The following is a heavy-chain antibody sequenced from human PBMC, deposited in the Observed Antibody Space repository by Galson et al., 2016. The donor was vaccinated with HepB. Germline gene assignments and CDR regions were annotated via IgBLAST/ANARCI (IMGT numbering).Heavy chain of an antibody. D-gene: IGHD3-10*01. V-gene: IGHV1-69*06. J-gene: IGHJ6*02. CDR2: IIPIFATA. CDR1: GGTFSSYA. Sequence: SVKVSCKASGGTFSSYAISWVRQAPGQGLEWMGGIIPIFATANYAQNFQGRVTITADKSTSTAYMELSSLRSEDTAMYYCARVRGRGVSYYYAMDVWGQGTTVTVSS. CDR3: ARVRGRGVSYYYAMDV.